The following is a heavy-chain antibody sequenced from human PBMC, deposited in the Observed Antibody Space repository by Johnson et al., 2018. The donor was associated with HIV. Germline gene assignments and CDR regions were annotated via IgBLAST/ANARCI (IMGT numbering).Heavy chain of an antibody. J-gene: IGHJ3*02. CDR2: IWYDGYNK. D-gene: IGHD6-13*01. Sequence: QVQLVESGGGVVQPGRSLRLSCAASGFTFSSYGMHWVRQAPGKVLEWVAVIWYDGYNKYYADSVKGRFTISRDNSKNTLYLQMNSLRAEDTAVYYYAKDGDVYGYSSSNDIWGQGTMVTVSS. CDR3: AKDGDVYGYSSSNDI. CDR1: GFTFSSYG. V-gene: IGHV3-33*06.